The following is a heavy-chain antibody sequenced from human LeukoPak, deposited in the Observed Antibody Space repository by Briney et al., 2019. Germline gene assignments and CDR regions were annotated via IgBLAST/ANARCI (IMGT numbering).Heavy chain of an antibody. CDR3: ASLEWLNYYGMDV. CDR2: IKQDGSEK. D-gene: IGHD3-3*01. J-gene: IGHJ6*02. V-gene: IGHV3-7*03. CDR1: GFTFSSCG. Sequence: GSLRLSCAASGFTFSSCGMHWVRQAPGKGLEWVANIKQDGSEKYYVDSVKGRFTISRDNAKNSLYLQMNSLRAEDTAVYYCASLEWLNYYGMDVWGQGATVTVSS.